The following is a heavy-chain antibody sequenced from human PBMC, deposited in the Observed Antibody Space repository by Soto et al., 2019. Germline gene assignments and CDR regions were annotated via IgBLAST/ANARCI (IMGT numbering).Heavy chain of an antibody. Sequence: SETLSLTCTVSGGSVTSGTYFWNWVRQPPGKGLEWIGYISYIGNTDYNPSLKSRVTISVDTSKNQFSLKLNSLTPADTAVYYCGSRNSAGNWFDPWGPGTLVTVSS. V-gene: IGHV4-61*01. J-gene: IGHJ5*02. CDR1: GGSVTSGTYF. D-gene: IGHD1-7*01. CDR2: ISYIGNT. CDR3: GSRNSAGNWFDP.